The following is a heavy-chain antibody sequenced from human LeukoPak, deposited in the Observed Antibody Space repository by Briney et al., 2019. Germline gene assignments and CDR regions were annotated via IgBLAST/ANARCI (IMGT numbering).Heavy chain of an antibody. D-gene: IGHD3-22*01. Sequence: PGGSLRLSCAASGFTFDAYAMHWVRQAPGKGLEWVSGISWTSGSIGYADSVKGRFTISRDNAKNSLYLQMNSLRAEDMALYYCAKGDSSGYYYNWVDPWGQGTLVTVSS. V-gene: IGHV3-9*03. CDR2: ISWTSGSI. CDR1: GFTFDAYA. J-gene: IGHJ5*02. CDR3: AKGDSSGYYYNWVDP.